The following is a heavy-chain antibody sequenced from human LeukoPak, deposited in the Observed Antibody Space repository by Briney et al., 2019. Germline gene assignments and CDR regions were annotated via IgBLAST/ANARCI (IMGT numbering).Heavy chain of an antibody. J-gene: IGHJ4*02. Sequence: PSETLSLTCTVSGGSISSSSYYWGWIRQPPGKGLEWIGSIYYSGSTYYNPSLKSRVTVSVDTSKNQFSLKLSSVTAADTAVYYCARLARHYYDSSGYYTTGMVDYWGQGTLVTVSS. D-gene: IGHD3-22*01. CDR1: GGSISSSSYY. CDR3: ARLARHYYDSSGYYTTGMVDY. CDR2: IYYSGST. V-gene: IGHV4-39*01.